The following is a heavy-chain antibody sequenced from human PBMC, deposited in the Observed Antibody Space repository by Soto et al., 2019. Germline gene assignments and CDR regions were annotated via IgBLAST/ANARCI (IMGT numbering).Heavy chain of an antibody. V-gene: IGHV4-31*03. CDR1: GGSISSGGYY. CDR3: AREVSTTYGMDV. Sequence: QVQLQESGPGLVKPSQTLSLTCTVSGGSISSGGYYWSWIRQHPGKGLEWIGYIFYSGSTYYNPSLKSRVTRSVDTSKNQFSLKLSSVTAADTAVYYCAREVSTTYGMDVWGQGTTVTVSS. D-gene: IGHD3-3*02. CDR2: IFYSGST. J-gene: IGHJ6*02.